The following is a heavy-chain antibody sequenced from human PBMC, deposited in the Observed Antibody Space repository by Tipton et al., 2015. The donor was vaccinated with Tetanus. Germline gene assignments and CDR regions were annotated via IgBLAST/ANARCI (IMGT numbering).Heavy chain of an antibody. V-gene: IGHV4-59*08. CDR2: IYYSGST. Sequence: GLVKPSETLSLTCTVSGGSISRYYWSWIRQPPGKGLEWIGYIYYSGSTYYNPSLKSRVTISVDPSKNQFSLKLSSVTAADTAVYYCARPHYQYWYFDLWGRGTLVTVSS. CDR3: ARPHYQYWYFDL. CDR1: GGSISRYY. D-gene: IGHD2-2*01. J-gene: IGHJ2*01.